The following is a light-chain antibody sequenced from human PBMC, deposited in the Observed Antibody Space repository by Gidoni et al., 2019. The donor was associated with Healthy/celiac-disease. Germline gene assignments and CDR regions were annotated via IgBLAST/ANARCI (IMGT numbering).Light chain of an antibody. CDR1: SGHSSYA. V-gene: IGLV4-69*01. Sequence: QLVLTQSPSASASLGASVKLTCTLSSGHSSYAIAWQQQQPEKGPRHLMKLNSDGSHSKGDGIPDRFSGSSSGAERYLTISSLQSEDEADYYCQTWGTGIVVFGGGTKLTVL. CDR2: LNSDGSH. CDR3: QTWGTGIVV. J-gene: IGLJ2*01.